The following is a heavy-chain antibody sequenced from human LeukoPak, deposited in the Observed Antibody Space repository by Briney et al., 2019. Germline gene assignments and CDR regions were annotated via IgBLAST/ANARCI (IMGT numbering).Heavy chain of an antibody. Sequence: GGSLRLSCAASGFIFSSCAMSWVRQAPGKGLEWVSGISWNSGSIGYADSVKGRFTISRDNAKNSLYLQMNSLRAEDTALYYCAKGYDSSGYFAFDYWGQGTLVTVSS. CDR1: GFIFSSCA. V-gene: IGHV3-9*01. J-gene: IGHJ4*02. CDR3: AKGYDSSGYFAFDY. D-gene: IGHD3-22*01. CDR2: ISWNSGSI.